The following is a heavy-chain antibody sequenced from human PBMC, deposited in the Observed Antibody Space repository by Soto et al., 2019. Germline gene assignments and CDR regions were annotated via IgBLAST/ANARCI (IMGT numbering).Heavy chain of an antibody. D-gene: IGHD4-17*01. J-gene: IGHJ4*02. CDR1: GFTFTSSA. CDR2: IVVGSGNT. Sequence: QMQLVQSGPEVKKPGTSVKVSCKASGFTFTSSAVQWVRQARGQRLEWIGWIVVGSGNTNYAQKFQERVTITRDMSKSKAYMELSSLGSKVTAVYYCAADYGDYVSLPSLWGQGTLVTVSS. V-gene: IGHV1-58*01. CDR3: AADYGDYVSLPSL.